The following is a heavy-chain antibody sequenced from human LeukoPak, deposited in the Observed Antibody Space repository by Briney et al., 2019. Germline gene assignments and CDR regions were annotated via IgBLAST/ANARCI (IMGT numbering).Heavy chain of an antibody. CDR2: ISGSGGST. J-gene: IGHJ6*02. CDR3: AKDTVVDSYYYGMDV. CDR1: GFTFSSYA. Sequence: GGSLRLSCAASGFTFSSYAMNWVRQAPGKGLEWVSAISGSGGSTYYADSVKGRFTISRDNSKNTLFLQMNSLRAEDTAVYYCAKDTVVDSYYYGMDVWGQGTTVTVSS. V-gene: IGHV3-23*01. D-gene: IGHD4-23*01.